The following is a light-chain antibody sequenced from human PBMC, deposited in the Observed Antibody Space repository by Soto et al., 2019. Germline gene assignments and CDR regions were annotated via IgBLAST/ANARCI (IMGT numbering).Light chain of an antibody. V-gene: IGKV3-20*01. CDR2: GAS. CDR3: QQYGSSPPYN. J-gene: IGKJ2*01. Sequence: EIVLTQSPGTLSLSPGERATLSCRASQSVSSSYLAWYQQKPGQAPRLLIYGASSRATGIPDRFSGSGSGTDFTLTISRLEPEHFAVYYCQQYGSSPPYNFGQGTKLEIK. CDR1: QSVSSSY.